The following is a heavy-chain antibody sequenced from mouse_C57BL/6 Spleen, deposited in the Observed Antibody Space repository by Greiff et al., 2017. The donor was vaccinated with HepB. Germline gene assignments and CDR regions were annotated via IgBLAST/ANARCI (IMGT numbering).Heavy chain of an antibody. J-gene: IGHJ2*01. CDR1: GYTFTDYY. Sequence: EVKLQQSGPELVKPGASVKISCKASGYTFTDYYMNWVKQSHGKSLEWIGDINPNNGGTSYNQKFKGKATLTVDKSSSTAYMELRSLTSEDSAVYYCAVLLLRRDYWGQGTTLTVSS. CDR3: AVLLLRRDY. CDR2: INPNNGGT. D-gene: IGHD1-1*01. V-gene: IGHV1-26*01.